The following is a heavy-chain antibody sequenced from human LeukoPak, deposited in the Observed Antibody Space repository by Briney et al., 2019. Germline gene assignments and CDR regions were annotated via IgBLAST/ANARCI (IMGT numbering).Heavy chain of an antibody. CDR3: ASVPVLLSPQEARAGYAFDI. J-gene: IGHJ3*02. CDR1: GGSISSYY. V-gene: IGHV4-59*01. Sequence: SETLSLTCTVSGGSISSYYWSWIRQPPGKGLEWIGYIYYSGSTNYNPSLKSRVTISVDTSKNKFSLKLSSVTAADTAVYYCASVPVLLSPQEARAGYAFDIWGQGTMVTVSS. D-gene: IGHD3-10*01. CDR2: IYYSGST.